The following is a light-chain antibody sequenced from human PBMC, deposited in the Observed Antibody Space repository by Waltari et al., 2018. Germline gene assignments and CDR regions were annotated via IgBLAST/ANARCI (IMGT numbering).Light chain of an antibody. J-gene: IGKJ4*01. Sequence: DFQMTQPPSSLSASVGDRVTITCRASQSLSTYLNWYQQKPGKAPNLLIYAASSLQSGVPSRFSGSGSGTDFTLTISSLQPEDFATYYCQQSYSPLTFGGGTKVEIK. CDR1: QSLSTY. CDR2: AAS. CDR3: QQSYSPLT. V-gene: IGKV1-39*01.